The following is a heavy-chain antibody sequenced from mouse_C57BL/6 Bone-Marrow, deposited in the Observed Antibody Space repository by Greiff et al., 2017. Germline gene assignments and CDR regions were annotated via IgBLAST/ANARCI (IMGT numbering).Heavy chain of an antibody. CDR2: ISSGSSTI. D-gene: IGHD2-3*01. V-gene: IGHV5-17*01. Sequence: DVKLVESGGGLVKPGGSLKLSCAASGFTFSDYGMHWVRQAPEKGLEWVAYISSGSSTIYYADTVKGRFTISRDNAKNTLFLQMTSLRSEDTARYYCAILYDGYFDYWGQGTTRTVSS. CDR1: GFTFSDYG. J-gene: IGHJ2*01. CDR3: AILYDGYFDY.